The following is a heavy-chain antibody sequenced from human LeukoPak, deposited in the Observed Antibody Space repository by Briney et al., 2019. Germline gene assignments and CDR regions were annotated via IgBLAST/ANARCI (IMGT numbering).Heavy chain of an antibody. CDR1: GGSISGYY. CDR3: ARVRVYCFDY. Sequence: SETLSLTCTVSGGSISGYYWSWIRQPPGKGLEWIGYIYYSGSTNYNPSLKSRVTISVDTSKNQFSLKLSSVTAADTAVYYCARVRVYCFDYWGQGTLVTVSS. V-gene: IGHV4-59*01. D-gene: IGHD3-10*01. J-gene: IGHJ4*02. CDR2: IYYSGST.